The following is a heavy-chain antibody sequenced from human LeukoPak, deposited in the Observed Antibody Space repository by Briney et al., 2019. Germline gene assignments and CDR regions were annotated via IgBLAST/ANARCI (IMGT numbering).Heavy chain of an antibody. D-gene: IGHD3-3*01. V-gene: IGHV4-59*01. CDR1: GGSISSYY. CDR2: IYYSGST. CDR3: ARDIPSGYHDY. J-gene: IGHJ4*02. Sequence: SETLSLTCTVSGGSISSYYWSWIRQPPGKGLEWIGYIYYSGSTNYNPSLKSRVTISVDTSKNQFSLKLSSVTAADTAVYYCARDIPSGYHDYWGQGTLVTASS.